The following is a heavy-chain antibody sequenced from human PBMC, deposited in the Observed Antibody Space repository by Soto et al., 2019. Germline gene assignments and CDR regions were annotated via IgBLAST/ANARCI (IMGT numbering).Heavy chain of an antibody. CDR1: GHSFTIYC. J-gene: IGHJ4*02. CDR2: IDPSDSYT. V-gene: IGHV5-10-1*01. D-gene: IGHD3-16*01. Sequence: DSLKITCDSCGHSFTIYCLSLVLRMPGKGLGWMWRIDPSDSYTNYSPSFQGHVTISADKSIITAYLQWRSQKASDTAMYYCASPRGRDDYCGQGTLVTVSS. CDR3: ASPRGRDDY.